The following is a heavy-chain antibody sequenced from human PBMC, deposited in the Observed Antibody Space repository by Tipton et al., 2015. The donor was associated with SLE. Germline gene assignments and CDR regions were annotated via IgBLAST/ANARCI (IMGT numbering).Heavy chain of an antibody. V-gene: IGHV3-74*01. CDR2: INSDGSST. CDR1: GFSFSSYW. CDR3: AKGRGSLMYYYGMDV. D-gene: IGHD3-16*01. Sequence: SLRLSCAASGFSFSSYWMHWVRQAPGKRLVWVSRINSDGSSTSYADSVKGRFTISRDDAKNSLYLQMNSLRPEDTALYFCAKGRGSLMYYYGMDVWGQGTTVTVSS. J-gene: IGHJ6*02.